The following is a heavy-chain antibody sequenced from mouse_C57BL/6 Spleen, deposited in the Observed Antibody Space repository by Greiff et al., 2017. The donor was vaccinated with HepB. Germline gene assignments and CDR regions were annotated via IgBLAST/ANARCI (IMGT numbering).Heavy chain of an antibody. CDR1: GYTFPDYY. CDR3: ARHCDV. V-gene: IGHV1-19*01. Sequence: EVKLQQSGPVLVKPGASVKMSCKASGYTFPDYYMNWVKQSHGKSLEWIGVINPYNGGTSYNQQFKGKAPLTVDKSSSTAYMELNSLTSEDSAVYDCARHCDVWGTGTTVTVAS. CDR2: INPYNGGT. J-gene: IGHJ1*03.